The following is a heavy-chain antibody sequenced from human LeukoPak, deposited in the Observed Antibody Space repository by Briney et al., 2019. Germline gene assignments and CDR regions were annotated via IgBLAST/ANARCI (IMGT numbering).Heavy chain of an antibody. CDR2: IFPRDSDI. V-gene: IGHV5-51*01. CDR3: ASVYDSSSYPEY. D-gene: IGHD3-22*01. J-gene: IGHJ4*02. CDR1: GYSFTSYW. Sequence: GESLKISCQGSGYSFTSYWIGWVRQTPGKGLEWVAIIFPRDSDIRYSPSFQGQVTISADKSISTAYLQWNSLKASDTAMYYCASVYDSSSYPEYWGQGTLVTVSS.